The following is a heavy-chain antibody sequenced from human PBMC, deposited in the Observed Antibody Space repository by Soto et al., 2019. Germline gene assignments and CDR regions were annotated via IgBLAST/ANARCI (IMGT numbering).Heavy chain of an antibody. CDR3: ARRRFLEWSDV. Sequence: SETLSLTCTVSGGSISSYYWSWIRQPPGKGLEWIGYIYYSGSTNYNPSLKSRVTISVDTSKNQFSLKLSSVTAADTAVYYCARRRFLEWSDVWGKGTTVTVSS. CDR1: GGSISSYY. D-gene: IGHD3-3*01. CDR2: IYYSGST. J-gene: IGHJ6*04. V-gene: IGHV4-59*01.